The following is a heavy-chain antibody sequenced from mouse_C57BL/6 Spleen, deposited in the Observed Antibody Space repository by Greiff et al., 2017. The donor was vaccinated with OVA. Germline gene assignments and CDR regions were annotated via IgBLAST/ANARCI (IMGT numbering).Heavy chain of an antibody. J-gene: IGHJ3*01. V-gene: IGHV1-80*01. CDR2: IYPGDGDT. D-gene: IGHD2-4*01. CDR1: GYAFSSYW. CDR3: ARDYDDGAWFAY. Sequence: VQLQQSGAELVKPGASVKISCKASGYAFSSYWMNWVKQRPGKGLEWVGQIYPGDGDTNYNGKFKGKATLTADKSSSTAYMQLSSLTSEASAVYCCARDYDDGAWFAYWGQGTLVTVSA.